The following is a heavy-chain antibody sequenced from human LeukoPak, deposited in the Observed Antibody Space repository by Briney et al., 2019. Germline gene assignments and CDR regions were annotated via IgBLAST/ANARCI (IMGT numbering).Heavy chain of an antibody. Sequence: GASVKVSCKASGYTFTSYGISWVRQAPGQGLEWMGWISAYNGNTNYAQKLQGRVTMTTDTSTSTAYMELRSLRSDDTAVYYCARGATDLWYSSSWYAPFDAFDIWGQGTMVTVSS. CDR2: ISAYNGNT. V-gene: IGHV1-18*01. CDR3: ARGATDLWYSSSWYAPFDAFDI. D-gene: IGHD6-13*01. CDR1: GYTFTSYG. J-gene: IGHJ3*02.